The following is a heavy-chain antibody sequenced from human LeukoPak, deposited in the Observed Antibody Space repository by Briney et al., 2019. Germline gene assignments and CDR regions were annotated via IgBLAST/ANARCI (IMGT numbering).Heavy chain of an antibody. V-gene: IGHV1-18*04. CDR1: GYTFTSHY. CDR3: ARVGDGGSYYYYYYYYMDV. CDR2: ISAHNGNT. Sequence: ASVKVSCKASGYTFTSHYMHWVRQAPEQGLEWMGWISAHNGNTNYAQKLQGRVTMTTDTSTSTAYMELRSLRSDDTAVYYCARVGDGGSYYYYYYYYMDVWGKGTTVTVSS. J-gene: IGHJ6*03. D-gene: IGHD1-26*01.